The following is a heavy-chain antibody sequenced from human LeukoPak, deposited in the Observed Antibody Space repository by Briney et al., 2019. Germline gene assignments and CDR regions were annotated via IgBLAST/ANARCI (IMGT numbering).Heavy chain of an antibody. V-gene: IGHV4-38-2*02. J-gene: IGHJ4*02. Sequence: PSETLSLTCTVSGYSISSGYYWGWIRQPPGKGLEWIGYIYYSGTTYYNPSLKSRVSISVDTSKNQFSLKLSSVTAADTAVYYCARDNSRLWIVPVLGDYFDYWGQGTLVTVSS. CDR2: IYYSGTT. CDR1: GYSISSGYY. D-gene: IGHD2-2*01. CDR3: ARDNSRLWIVPVLGDYFDY.